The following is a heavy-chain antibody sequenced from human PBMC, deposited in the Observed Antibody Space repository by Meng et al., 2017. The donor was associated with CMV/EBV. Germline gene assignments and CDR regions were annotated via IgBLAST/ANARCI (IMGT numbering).Heavy chain of an antibody. D-gene: IGHD5-18*01. Sequence: SETLSLTCAVYGGSFSGYYWSWIRQPPGKGLEWIGEINHSGSTNYNPSLKSRVTISVDTSKNQFSLKLSSVTAADTAVYYCARLDPTALDYWGQGTLVTVSS. CDR1: GGSFSGYY. V-gene: IGHV4-34*01. CDR3: ARLDPTALDY. CDR2: INHSGST. J-gene: IGHJ4*02.